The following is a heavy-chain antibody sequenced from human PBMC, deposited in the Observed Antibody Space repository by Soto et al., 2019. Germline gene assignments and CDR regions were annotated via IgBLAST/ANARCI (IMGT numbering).Heavy chain of an antibody. CDR1: GGSISSYY. J-gene: IGHJ5*02. Sequence: PSETLSLTCTVSGGSISSYYWSWIRQPPGKGLEWIGYIYYNVNTNYNPSLKSRVTISVDTSKNQFSLKLSSVTAADTAVYYCARGSPHYDILTGYFTPALFDPWGQGTLVTVSS. CDR3: ARGSPHYDILTGYFTPALFDP. CDR2: IYYNVNT. V-gene: IGHV4-59*12. D-gene: IGHD3-9*01.